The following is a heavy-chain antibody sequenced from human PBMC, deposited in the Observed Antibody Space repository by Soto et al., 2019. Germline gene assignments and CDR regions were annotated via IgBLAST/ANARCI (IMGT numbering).Heavy chain of an antibody. CDR1: GVSLSGSF. V-gene: IGHV4-31*11. J-gene: IGHJ4*02. Sequence: SETLSLTCAFYGVSLSGSFWTLVRQFPGRGLEWIGYIYYSGSTYYNPSLKSRVTISVDTSKNQFSLKLSSVTAADTAVYYCARALPIFDYDSSGYEYYFDYWGQGTLVTVSS. CDR2: IYYSGST. D-gene: IGHD3-22*01. CDR3: ARALPIFDYDSSGYEYYFDY.